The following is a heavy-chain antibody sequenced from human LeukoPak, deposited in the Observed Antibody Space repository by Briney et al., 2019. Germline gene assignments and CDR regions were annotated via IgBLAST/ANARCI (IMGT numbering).Heavy chain of an antibody. CDR3: AKFNDYYYYMDV. Sequence: ASVKVSCKASGYTFTDYYIHWVRQAPGQGLEWMGWINPNSGGTNYAQKFQGRVTMTRDTSISTAYMELSRLRSDDTAVYYCAKFNDYYYYMDVWGKGTTVTVSS. V-gene: IGHV1-2*02. J-gene: IGHJ6*03. CDR1: GYTFTDYY. CDR2: INPNSGGT.